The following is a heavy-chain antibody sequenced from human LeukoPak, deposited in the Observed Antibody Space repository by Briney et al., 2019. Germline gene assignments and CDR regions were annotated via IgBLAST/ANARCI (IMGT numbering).Heavy chain of an antibody. D-gene: IGHD4-17*01. CDR1: GGSISSFY. CDR3: ARACGDYANFDY. V-gene: IGHV4-59*01. Sequence: SETLSLTCTVSGGSISSFYWSWIRQPPGKGLEWIGYIYYSGSTNYNPSLKSRVTISVDTSKNQFSLKLSSVTAADTAVYYCARACGDYANFDYWGQGTLVTVSS. CDR2: IYYSGST. J-gene: IGHJ4*02.